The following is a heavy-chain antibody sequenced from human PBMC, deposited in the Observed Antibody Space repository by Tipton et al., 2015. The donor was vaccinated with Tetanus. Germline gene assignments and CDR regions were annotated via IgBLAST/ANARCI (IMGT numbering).Heavy chain of an antibody. CDR1: GFTFRSYG. V-gene: IGHV3-33*01. CDR3: ARRSLTNYGLDV. CDR2: IWYDGSNK. J-gene: IGHJ6*02. D-gene: IGHD1-1*01. Sequence: SGFTFRSYGMHWVRQAPGKGLEWVALIWYDGSNKNYADSVKGRFTISRDNSKNTLYLQMNSLSAEDTAVYFCARRSLTNYGLDVWGQGTPVTVSS.